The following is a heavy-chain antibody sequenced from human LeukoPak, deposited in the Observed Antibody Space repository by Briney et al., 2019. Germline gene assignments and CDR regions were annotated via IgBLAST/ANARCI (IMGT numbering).Heavy chain of an antibody. CDR3: GGDWGFQH. J-gene: IGHJ1*01. D-gene: IGHD2-21*02. CDR2: IYSGDNT. Sequence: GGSLRLSCAASGFTFSSYWMSWVRQAPGKGLEWVSLIYSGDNTYYADSVKGRFTISRDNSKNTLYLQMNSLRAEDTAMYYCGGDWGFQHWGQGTLVTVSS. V-gene: IGHV3-53*01. CDR1: GFTFSSYW.